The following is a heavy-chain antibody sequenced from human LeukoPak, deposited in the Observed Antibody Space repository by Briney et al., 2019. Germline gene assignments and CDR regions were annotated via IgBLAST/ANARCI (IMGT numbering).Heavy chain of an antibody. Sequence: ASVKVSCKVSGYTLTELSMHWVRQAPGKRLEWMEGFDPEDGETIYAQKCQGRGTMTEDTSTVTAYMELSRLRSDDTAVYYCANYFIRDYYYYGMDVWGQGTTVTVSS. CDR2: FDPEDGET. V-gene: IGHV1-24*01. J-gene: IGHJ6*02. CDR1: GYTLTELS. D-gene: IGHD1-7*01. CDR3: ANYFIRDYYYYGMDV.